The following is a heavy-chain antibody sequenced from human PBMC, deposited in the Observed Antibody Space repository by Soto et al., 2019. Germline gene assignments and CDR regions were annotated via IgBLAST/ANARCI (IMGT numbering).Heavy chain of an antibody. D-gene: IGHD3-22*01. Sequence: GGSLRLSCAASGFTFSSYWMHWVRQAPGKGLVWVSRINSDGSSTSYADSVKGRFTISRDNAKNTLYLQMNSLRAEDTAVYYCARDIPYYYDSSGYYPRWFDPWGQGTLVTVSS. CDR2: INSDGSST. J-gene: IGHJ5*02. CDR1: GFTFSSYW. V-gene: IGHV3-74*01. CDR3: ARDIPYYYDSSGYYPRWFDP.